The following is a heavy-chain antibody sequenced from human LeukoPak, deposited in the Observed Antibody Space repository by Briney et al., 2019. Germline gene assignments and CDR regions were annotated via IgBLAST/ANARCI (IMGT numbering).Heavy chain of an antibody. CDR2: ISYDGSNK. D-gene: IGHD3-10*01. Sequence: GGSLRLSCAVSGFTFSSYAMHWVRQAPDKGLEWVAVISYDGSNKYYADSVKGRFTISRDNSKNTLYLQMNSLRAEDTAVYYCARSSYYYGSGSYYSTRHAFDIWGQGTMVTVSS. V-gene: IGHV3-30*04. J-gene: IGHJ3*02. CDR1: GFTFSSYA. CDR3: ARSSYYYGSGSYYSTRHAFDI.